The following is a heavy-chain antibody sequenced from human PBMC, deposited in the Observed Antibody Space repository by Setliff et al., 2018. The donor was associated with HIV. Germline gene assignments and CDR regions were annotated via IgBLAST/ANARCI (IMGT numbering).Heavy chain of an antibody. V-gene: IGHV4-39*01. D-gene: IGHD2-15*01. CDR3: ARRGRSPRFHSYYYGMDV. Sequence: SETRSLTCRLSGDSTSNGYYWGWIRQHPGKGLEWIGSIYYSGSTYYNPSLKSRVPISVDTSTNPFSLKLSSVTAADTAVYYCARRGRSPRFHSYYYGMDVWGPGTTVTVSS. CDR1: GDSTSNGYY. J-gene: IGHJ6*02. CDR2: IYYSGST.